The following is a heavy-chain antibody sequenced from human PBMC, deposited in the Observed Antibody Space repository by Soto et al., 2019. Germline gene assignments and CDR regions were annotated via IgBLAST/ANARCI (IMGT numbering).Heavy chain of an antibody. CDR2: INPSGGST. V-gene: IGHV1-46*01. CDR3: ARRFDSLSYGMDV. Sequence: EASVKVSCKASGYTFTRYYMHWVRQAPGQGLEWMGIINPSGGSTSYAQKFQGRVTLTRDTSTSTVYMQLSSLRSEDTAIYYCARRFDSLSYGMDVWGQGTTVTVSS. J-gene: IGHJ6*02. D-gene: IGHD3-9*01. CDR1: GYTFTRYY.